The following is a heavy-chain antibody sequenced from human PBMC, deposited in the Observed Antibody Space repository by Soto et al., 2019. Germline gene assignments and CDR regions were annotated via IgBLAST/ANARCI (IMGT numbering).Heavy chain of an antibody. J-gene: IGHJ4*01. CDR1: GFSLTTSGVG. V-gene: IGHV2-5*02. CDR2: IYWDYGN. CDR3: AHRVLRTVFGLVTTTAIYFDF. D-gene: IGHD3-3*01. Sequence: QITLNESGPTVVRPTETLTLTCRFSGFSLTTSGVGVGWIRQAPGQAPEWLALIYWDYGNRYRASLKSRLTIHKDTSKNQVVLTVSDLDPTDTATYYCAHRVLRTVFGLVTTTAIYFDFWGHGTPVAVSS.